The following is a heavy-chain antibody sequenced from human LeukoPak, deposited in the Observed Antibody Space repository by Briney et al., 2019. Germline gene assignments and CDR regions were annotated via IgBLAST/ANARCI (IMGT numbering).Heavy chain of an antibody. CDR3: ARAKKYCSSTSCYAGGRFDP. D-gene: IGHD2-2*01. V-gene: IGHV4-4*02. CDR1: GGSISSSNW. Sequence: SETLSLTCAVSGGSISSSNWWSWVRQPPGQGLEWIGEIYHSGSTNYNPSLKSRVTISVDKSKNQFSLKLSSVTAADTAVYYCARAKKYCSSTSCYAGGRFDPWGQGTLVTVSS. CDR2: IYHSGST. J-gene: IGHJ5*02.